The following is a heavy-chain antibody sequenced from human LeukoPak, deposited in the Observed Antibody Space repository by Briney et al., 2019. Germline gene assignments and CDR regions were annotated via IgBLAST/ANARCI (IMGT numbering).Heavy chain of an antibody. Sequence: GGSLRLSCAASGFTFSSYGMHWDRQAPGRGLEWVAFIRYDGSNKYYADSVKGRFTISRDNSKNTLYLQMNSLRAEDTAVYYCARGEDSSGYRNWFDPWGQGTLFTVSS. J-gene: IGHJ5*02. CDR1: GFTFSSYG. CDR3: ARGEDSSGYRNWFDP. CDR2: IRYDGSNK. D-gene: IGHD3-22*01. V-gene: IGHV3-30*02.